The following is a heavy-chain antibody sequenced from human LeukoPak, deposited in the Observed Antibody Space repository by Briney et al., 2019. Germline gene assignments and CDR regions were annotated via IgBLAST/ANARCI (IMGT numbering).Heavy chain of an antibody. Sequence: GGSLRLSCAASGFIVSHNYMTWVRQAPGKGLEWFSVIYIDGTTYYADSVKGRFTISRGQANNTLYLQMNTLRDEDTAVYYCARGPRYSFYWGQGTLVSVSS. CDR1: GFIVSHNY. CDR3: ARGPRYSFY. CDR2: IYIDGTT. J-gene: IGHJ4*02. V-gene: IGHV3-53*01. D-gene: IGHD6-13*01.